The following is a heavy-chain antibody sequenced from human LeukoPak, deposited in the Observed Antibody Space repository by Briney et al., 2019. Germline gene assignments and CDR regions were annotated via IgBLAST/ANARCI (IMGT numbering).Heavy chain of an antibody. CDR3: ARAIAVAGLRYAFDI. V-gene: IGHV3-21*01. Sequence: GGSLRLSCAASGFTFSSYSMNWVRQAPGKGLEWVSSISSSSSYIYYADSVKGRFTIFRDNAKNSLYLQMNSLRAEDTAVYYCARAIAVAGLRYAFDIWGQGTMVTVSS. J-gene: IGHJ3*02. D-gene: IGHD6-19*01. CDR1: GFTFSSYS. CDR2: ISSSSSYI.